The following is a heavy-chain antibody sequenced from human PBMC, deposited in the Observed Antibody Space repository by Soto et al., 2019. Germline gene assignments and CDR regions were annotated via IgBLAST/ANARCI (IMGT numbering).Heavy chain of an antibody. CDR2: INPNSGGT. CDR3: ARDKVLRFLEWPRGEGYYGMDV. J-gene: IGHJ6*02. CDR1: GYTFTGYY. D-gene: IGHD3-3*01. V-gene: IGHV1-2*02. Sequence: ASVKVSCKASGYTFTGYYMHWVRQAPGQGLEWMGWINPNSGGTNYAQKFQGRVTMTRDTSTSTVYMELSSLRSEDTAVYYCARDKVLRFLEWPRGEGYYGMDVWGQGTTVTVSS.